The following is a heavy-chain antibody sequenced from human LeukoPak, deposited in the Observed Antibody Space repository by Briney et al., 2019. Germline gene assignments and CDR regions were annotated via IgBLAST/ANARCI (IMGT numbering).Heavy chain of an antibody. CDR1: GFIFSDYY. CDR3: TRVYSSDWSGSYFDY. CDR2: SRNKANSYTT. Sequence: PGGSLRLSCAASGFIFSDYYMDWVRQAPGKGLEWVGRSRNKANSYTTQYAASVKGRFTISRDDSKISLYLQMNSLKTEDTSVYYCTRVYSSDWSGSYFDYWGQGTPVTVAS. J-gene: IGHJ4*02. D-gene: IGHD6-13*01. V-gene: IGHV3-72*01.